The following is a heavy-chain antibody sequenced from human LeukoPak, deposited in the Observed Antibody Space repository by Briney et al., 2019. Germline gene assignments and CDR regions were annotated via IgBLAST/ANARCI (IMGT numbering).Heavy chain of an antibody. J-gene: IGHJ5*02. CDR2: FDTEGGGR. D-gene: IGHD3-10*01. V-gene: IGHV1-24*01. CDR3: ATRIFMVRGVRHPTLNWFDP. Sequence: ASVKVSCKASGYTFTSYGISMVRQPPGPGKELMGGFDTEGGGRIYDQKFQGRVTITDATYTDKASMELRRLRLTDEAMYDYATRIFMVRGVRHPTLNWFDPWGQGTLVTVSS. CDR1: GYTFTSYG.